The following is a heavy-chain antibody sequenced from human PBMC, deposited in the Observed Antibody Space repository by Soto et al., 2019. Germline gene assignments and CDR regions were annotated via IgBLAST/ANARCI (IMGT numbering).Heavy chain of an antibody. D-gene: IGHD6-6*01. J-gene: IGHJ5*02. V-gene: IGHV3-23*01. CDR2: ISGSGGST. Sequence: EVQLLESGGGLVQPGGSLRLSCAASGFTFSSYAMSWVRQAPGKGLEWVSAISGSGGSTYYADSVKGRFTIARDNSKNTLYVQMNSLRAEDTAVYYCAKDRSIAAQYNWFDPWGQGTLVTVSS. CDR3: AKDRSIAAQYNWFDP. CDR1: GFTFSSYA.